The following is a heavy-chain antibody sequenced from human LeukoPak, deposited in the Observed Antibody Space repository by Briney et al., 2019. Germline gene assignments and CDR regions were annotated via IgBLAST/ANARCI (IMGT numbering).Heavy chain of an antibody. D-gene: IGHD1-14*01. CDR3: AGDYRDAFDI. CDR2: IIPILGTA. V-gene: IGHV1-69*05. CDR1: GGTFSSYA. Sequence: SVKVSCKASGGTFSSYAISWVRQAPGQGLEWMGGIIPILGTANYAQKFQGRVTITTDESTSTAYMELSSLRSEDTAVYYCAGDYRDAFDIWGQGTMVTVSS. J-gene: IGHJ3*02.